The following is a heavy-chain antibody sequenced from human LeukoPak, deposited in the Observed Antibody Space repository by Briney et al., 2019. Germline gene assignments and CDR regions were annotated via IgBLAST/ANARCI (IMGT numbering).Heavy chain of an antibody. D-gene: IGHD3-10*01. J-gene: IGHJ5*02. CDR2: ISTTRTT. CDR3: ARDYYGP. V-gene: IGHV4-4*07. CDR1: GGSISSYY. Sequence: SETLSLTCTVSGGSISSYYWSWIRQPVGKVLELIGPISTTRTTTYNPPLKRPVTMSVDTSNIQFSLKLSSVTAADTAVYYCARDYYGPWGQGTLVTVSS.